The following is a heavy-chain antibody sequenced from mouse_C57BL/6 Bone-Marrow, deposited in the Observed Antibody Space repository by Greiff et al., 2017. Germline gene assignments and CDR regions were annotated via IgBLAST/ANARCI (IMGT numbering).Heavy chain of an antibody. CDR1: GFTFSDYY. CDR3: ARDYRTWFAY. J-gene: IGHJ3*01. D-gene: IGHD2-14*01. CDR2: INYDGSST. Sequence: EVQVVESEGGLVQPGSSMKLSCTASGFTFSDYYMAWVRQVPEKGLEWVANINYDGSSTYYLDSLKSRFIISRDNAKNILYLQMSSLKSEDTAMYYCARDYRTWFAYWGQGTLVTVSA. V-gene: IGHV5-16*01.